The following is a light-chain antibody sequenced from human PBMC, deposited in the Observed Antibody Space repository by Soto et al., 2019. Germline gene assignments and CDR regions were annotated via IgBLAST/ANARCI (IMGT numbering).Light chain of an antibody. J-gene: IGKJ1*01. CDR1: QSISSY. CDR3: QKYSSFPWT. V-gene: IGKV1-39*01. Sequence: DIQMTQSPSSLSASVGDRVTITCRASQSISSYLNWYQQKPGKAPKLLIYAASSLQSGVPSRFSGSGSGTDFTLTISSLQPEDFATYYCQKYSSFPWTFGQGTKGAIK. CDR2: AAS.